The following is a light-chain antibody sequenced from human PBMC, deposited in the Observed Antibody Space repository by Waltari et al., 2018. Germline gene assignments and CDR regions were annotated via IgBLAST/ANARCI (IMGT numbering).Light chain of an antibody. Sequence: SSALTQDSAVSVALGQTVMITFQGDSLRSFRTSWHQQKPGQAPVLVLYGRNNRPPGIPDRFSGSSSGNTDSLTITGAQAEDEADYYCSSRDTSANHVLFGGGTKVTV. V-gene: IGLV3-19*01. CDR1: SLRSFR. CDR2: GRN. CDR3: SSRDTSANHVL. J-gene: IGLJ2*01.